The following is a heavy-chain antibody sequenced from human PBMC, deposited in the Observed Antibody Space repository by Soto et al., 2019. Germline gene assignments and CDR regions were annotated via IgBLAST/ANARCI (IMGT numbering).Heavy chain of an antibody. D-gene: IGHD5-18*01. V-gene: IGHV1-69*01. J-gene: IGHJ1*01. CDR1: GCTFSSYA. CDR3: ARDGGAMVPAEYFQH. Sequence: ASVKVSCKASGCTFSSYAISWVRQAPGQGLEWMGGIIPIFGTANYAQKFQGRVTITADESTSTAYMELSSLRSEDTAVYYCARDGGAMVPAEYFQHWGQGTLVTVSS. CDR2: IIPIFGTA.